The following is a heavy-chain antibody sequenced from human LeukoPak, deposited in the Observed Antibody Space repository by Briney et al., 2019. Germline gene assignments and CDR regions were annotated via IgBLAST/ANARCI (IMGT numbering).Heavy chain of an antibody. J-gene: IGHJ1*01. CDR2: IYSSGST. CDR3: ARELYYDSSGFRYFKH. CDR1: GGSISSYY. D-gene: IGHD3-22*01. V-gene: IGHV4-4*07. Sequence: SETLSLTCTVSGGSISSYYWSWIRQPAGKGLEWIGRIYSSGSTNYNPSLKSRVTMSVDTSENQFSLKLSSVTAADTAVYYCARELYYDSSGFRYFKHWGQGTLVTVSS.